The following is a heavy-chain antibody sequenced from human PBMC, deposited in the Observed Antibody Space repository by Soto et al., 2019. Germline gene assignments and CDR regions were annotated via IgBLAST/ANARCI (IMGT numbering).Heavy chain of an antibody. D-gene: IGHD6-13*01. Sequence: GASVKVSCKASGYTFTSYGISWVRQAPGQGLEWMGWISAYSGNTNYAQKLQGRVTMTTDTSTRIAYMELRSLRSDDTAVYYCARTEAAADGFDVWGQGTMVTVSS. V-gene: IGHV1-18*04. CDR3: ARTEAAADGFDV. CDR1: GYTFTSYG. J-gene: IGHJ3*01. CDR2: ISAYSGNT.